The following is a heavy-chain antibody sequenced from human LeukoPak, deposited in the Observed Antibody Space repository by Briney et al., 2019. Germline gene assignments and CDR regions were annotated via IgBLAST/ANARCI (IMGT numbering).Heavy chain of an antibody. J-gene: IGHJ4*02. D-gene: IGHD1-1*01. CDR3: VAQLVDAPPTFDY. CDR2: IFGTV. Sequence: ASVKVSCKASGGSFSNFAISWVRQAPGQGFEWLGGIFGTVTYAPNFQGRVSFTTDESTSTAYTELSGLTSEDTAVYYFVAQLVDAPPTFDYWGQGTPVTVSS. CDR1: GGSFSNFA. V-gene: IGHV1-69*05.